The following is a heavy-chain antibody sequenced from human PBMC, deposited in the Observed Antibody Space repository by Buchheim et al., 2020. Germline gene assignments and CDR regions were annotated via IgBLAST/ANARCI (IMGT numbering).Heavy chain of an antibody. CDR2: MNPVSGNT. CDR3: ARGRGSTADRGYFDY. D-gene: IGHD6-6*01. Sequence: QVQLVQSGAEVEKPGASVKVSCKPSGYTFTSYDVIWVRQATGQGLEWMGWMNPVSGNTGNAQKFQGRVTMTRDTSIGTAYMELSSLRCGETGVYFWARGRGSTADRGYFDYWGQGTL. J-gene: IGHJ4*02. V-gene: IGHV1-8*01. CDR1: GYTFTSYD.